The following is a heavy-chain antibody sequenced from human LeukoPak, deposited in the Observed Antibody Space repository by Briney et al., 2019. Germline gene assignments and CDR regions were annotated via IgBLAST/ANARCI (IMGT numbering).Heavy chain of an antibody. V-gene: IGHV3-21*01. CDR3: AFQYSSSSAYYMDV. Sequence: GGSLRLSCAASGFTFSSYSMNWVRQAPGKGLEWVSSISSSSSYIYYADSVKGRFTISRDNAKNSLYLQMNSLRAEDTAVYYCAFQYSSSSAYYMDVWGKGTTVTVSS. J-gene: IGHJ6*03. CDR1: GFTFSSYS. D-gene: IGHD6-6*01. CDR2: ISSSSSYI.